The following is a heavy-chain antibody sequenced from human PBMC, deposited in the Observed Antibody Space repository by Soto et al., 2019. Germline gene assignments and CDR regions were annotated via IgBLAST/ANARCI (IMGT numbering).Heavy chain of an antibody. Sequence: SETLSLTCTVSGGSISSSSYYWGWIRQPPGKGLEWIGSIYYSGSTYYNPSLKSRVTISVDTSKNQFSLKLSSVTAADSAVYYSLSGYSSRSYFSYYGMDVCGQGPTVSVSS. CDR2: IYYSGST. CDR1: GGSISSSSYY. V-gene: IGHV4-39*01. J-gene: IGHJ6*02. D-gene: IGHD6-13*01. CDR3: LSGYSSRSYFSYYGMDV.